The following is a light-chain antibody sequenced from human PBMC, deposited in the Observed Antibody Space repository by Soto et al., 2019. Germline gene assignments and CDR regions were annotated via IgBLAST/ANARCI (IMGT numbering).Light chain of an antibody. J-gene: IGKJ4*01. V-gene: IGKV3-15*01. CDR2: GAS. CDR1: QRVSSN. Sequence: EIVMTQSPATLSVSPGERATLSCRASQRVSSNLAWYQQKPGQAPRLLIYGASTRATGIPARFSGSGSETEFTLTISSLQSEDFAVYYCQQYALSPLTFGGGTKVEI. CDR3: QQYALSPLT.